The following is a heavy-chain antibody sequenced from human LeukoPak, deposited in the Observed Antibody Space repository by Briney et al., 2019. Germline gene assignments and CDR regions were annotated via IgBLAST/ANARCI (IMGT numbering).Heavy chain of an antibody. J-gene: IGHJ2*01. Sequence: PSETLSLTCSVSGGSMSSTDHFWRWIRQPPGKGLEWIGSLYYTGTIFYSPSLESRGTISIDTSKNQFSLKIRSVTAADTPVYYCVRQGVVPNKAGWYFDFWGRGGLVTVSP. CDR3: VRQGVVPNKAGWYFDF. CDR2: LYYTGTI. V-gene: IGHV4-39*01. CDR1: GGSMSSTDHF. D-gene: IGHD6-19*01.